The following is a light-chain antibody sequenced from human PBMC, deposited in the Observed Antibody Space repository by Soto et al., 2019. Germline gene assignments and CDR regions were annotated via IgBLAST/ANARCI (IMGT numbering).Light chain of an antibody. CDR1: QSVSSSY. CDR2: GAS. Sequence: EVVLTQSPGTLSLSPGERATLSCRASQSVSSSYLAWYQQKPGQAPRLLIYGASSRATGIPDRFSCSGSGRDFTLTISRLEPEDFAVYYCQQYGSSPLVTFGQGTRLEIK. CDR3: QQYGSSPLVT. V-gene: IGKV3-20*01. J-gene: IGKJ5*01.